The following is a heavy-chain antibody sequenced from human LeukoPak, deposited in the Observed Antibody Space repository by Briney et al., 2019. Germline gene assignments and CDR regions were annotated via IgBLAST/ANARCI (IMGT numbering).Heavy chain of an antibody. CDR1: GFTFSDYY. D-gene: IGHD3-10*01. Sequence: SGGSLRLSCAASGFTFSDYYMSWIRQAPGKGLEWVSYISSSGSTIYYADSVKGRFTISRDNAKNSLYLQMNSLRAEDTAVYYCAHTLASGSGNNDAFDIWGQGTMVTVSS. CDR3: AHTLASGSGNNDAFDI. V-gene: IGHV3-11*01. J-gene: IGHJ3*02. CDR2: ISSSGSTI.